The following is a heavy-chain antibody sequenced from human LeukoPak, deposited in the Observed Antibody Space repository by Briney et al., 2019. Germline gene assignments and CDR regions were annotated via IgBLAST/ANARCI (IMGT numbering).Heavy chain of an antibody. J-gene: IGHJ4*02. D-gene: IGHD4-23*01. Sequence: ASVKVSCKASGGTFSSHPFTWVRQAPGQGLEWMGEITPIFGTANYAQRFQGRVTITADESTSTVYMELSSLRSDDTALYYCARNSRVASTSGLNYWGQGTLVTVSS. CDR2: ITPIFGTA. CDR3: ARNSRVASTSGLNY. CDR1: GGTFSSHP. V-gene: IGHV1-69*01.